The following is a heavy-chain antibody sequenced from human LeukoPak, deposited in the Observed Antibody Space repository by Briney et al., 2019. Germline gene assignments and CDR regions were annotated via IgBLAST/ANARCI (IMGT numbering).Heavy chain of an antibody. V-gene: IGHV1-69*05. CDR3: ARVSTVTTFEYFQH. J-gene: IGHJ1*01. D-gene: IGHD4-17*01. Sequence: SVKVSCKASGGTFSSYAISWARQAPGQGLEWMGRIIPIFGTANYAQKFQGRVTITTYESTSTAYMELSSLRSEDTAVYYCARVSTVTTFEYFQHWGQGTLVTVSS. CDR2: IIPIFGTA. CDR1: GGTFSSYA.